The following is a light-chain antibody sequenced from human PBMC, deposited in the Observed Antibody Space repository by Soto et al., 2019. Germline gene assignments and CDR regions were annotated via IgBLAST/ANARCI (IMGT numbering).Light chain of an antibody. CDR3: QQYNNWPLT. V-gene: IGKV3-15*01. J-gene: IGKJ4*01. Sequence: EIVMTQSPATLSVSPGERATLSCTASQSVTIYLAWYQQKPGQAPRLLIYSASTRATGIPARFSGSGSGTEFTLTISSLQSEDFAVYYCQQYNNWPLTFGGGTKVEIK. CDR2: SAS. CDR1: QSVTIY.